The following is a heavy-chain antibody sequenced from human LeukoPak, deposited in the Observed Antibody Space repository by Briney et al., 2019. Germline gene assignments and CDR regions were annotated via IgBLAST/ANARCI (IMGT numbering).Heavy chain of an antibody. CDR2: INRAASEK. J-gene: IGHJ4*02. D-gene: IGHD3-10*01. V-gene: IGHV3-7*01. Sequence: GGSLRLSCAASGFTFSSYAMHWVRQAPGKGLEWVANINRAASEKYYVGSAKGRFTISRDNAKNSLYLQMNSLRAEDTAIYYCASYYYGSGTSLGYWGQGTLVTVSS. CDR3: ASYYYGSGTSLGY. CDR1: GFTFSSYA.